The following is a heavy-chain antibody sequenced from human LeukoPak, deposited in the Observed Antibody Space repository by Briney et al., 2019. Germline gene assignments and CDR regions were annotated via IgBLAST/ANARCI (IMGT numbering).Heavy chain of an antibody. V-gene: IGHV1-2*02. CDR2: INPSSGAT. CDR3: ARRSTDLDY. D-gene: IGHD5/OR15-5a*01. CDR1: GYTFTGYN. J-gene: IGHJ4*02. Sequence: GASVRVSCKASGYTFTGYNINWVRQAPGQGLEWMAWINPSSGATLYAQKFRGRVTTTRDTSITTAYMELNSLTSDDTAIYYCARRSTDLDYWGQGTLVTVSS.